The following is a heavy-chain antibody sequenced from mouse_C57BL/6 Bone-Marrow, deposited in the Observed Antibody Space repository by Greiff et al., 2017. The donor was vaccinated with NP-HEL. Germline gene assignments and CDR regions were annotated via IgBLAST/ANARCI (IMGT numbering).Heavy chain of an antibody. CDR3: ARWGLRRWYFDV. Sequence: QVQLKQSGAELVRPGTSVQMSCKASGYTFTNYWIGWAKQRPGHGLEWIGDIYPGGGYTNYNEKFKGKATLTADKSSSTAYMQFSSLTSEDSAIYYCARWGLRRWYFDVWGTGTTVTVSS. CDR1: GYTFTNYW. J-gene: IGHJ1*03. V-gene: IGHV1-63*01. D-gene: IGHD2-4*01. CDR2: IYPGGGYT.